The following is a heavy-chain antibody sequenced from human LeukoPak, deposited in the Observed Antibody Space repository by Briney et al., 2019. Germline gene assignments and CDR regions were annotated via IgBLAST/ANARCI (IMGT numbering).Heavy chain of an antibody. CDR2: IYYTGAT. V-gene: IGHV4-59*08. J-gene: IGHJ3*02. Sequence: SETLSLTCTVSGGSIGSNYWTWIRQPPGKGLEYIGYIYYTGATNYNPSLKSRVTISVDTSKNQFSLRLSSVTAADTAVYYCARRANYYGSGSYYLGAFDIWGQGTMVTVSS. CDR1: GGSIGSNY. CDR3: ARRANYYGSGSYYLGAFDI. D-gene: IGHD3-10*01.